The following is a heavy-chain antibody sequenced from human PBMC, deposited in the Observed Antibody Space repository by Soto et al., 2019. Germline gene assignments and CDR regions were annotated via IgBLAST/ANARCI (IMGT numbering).Heavy chain of an antibody. V-gene: IGHV3-74*01. D-gene: IGHD2-15*01. CDR1: GFDISTYW. J-gene: IGHJ3*01. CDR2: IDSDGSGT. CDR3: AREYLYCSGGSCFSDAFDL. Sequence: ELHLVESGGGLVQPGGSLRLSCAASGFDISTYWMHWVRQAPGKGLVWVSRIDSDGSGTTYADSVKGRFTISRDNAKNTLYVQMSSRGAEDTAVYYCAREYLYCSGGSCFSDAFDLWGQGTMVTLSS.